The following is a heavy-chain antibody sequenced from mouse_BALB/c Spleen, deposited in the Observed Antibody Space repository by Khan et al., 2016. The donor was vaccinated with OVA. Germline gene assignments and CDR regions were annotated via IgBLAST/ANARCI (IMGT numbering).Heavy chain of an antibody. CDR3: TAACYGCCVDY. CDR1: GSTFTSYG. Sequence: EVQLQAAGAELGRPGSSVKLSCKTSGSTFTSYGIKWVKQRPGQGLEWIGYIYPGNGYTEYTERFQRKVTLTSVTSSSTAYVQLRCLTSEESSMYFWTAACYGCCVDYWGQGTILTVSS. D-gene: IGHD2-10*01. J-gene: IGHJ2*01. CDR2: IYPGNGYT. V-gene: IGHV1S134*01.